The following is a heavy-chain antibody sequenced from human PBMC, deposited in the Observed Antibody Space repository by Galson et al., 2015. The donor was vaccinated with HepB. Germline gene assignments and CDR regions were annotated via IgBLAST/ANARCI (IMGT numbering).Heavy chain of an antibody. CDR1: TFTSYD. J-gene: IGHJ4*02. CDR2: MNPNSGNT. V-gene: IGHV1-8*01. Sequence: TFTSYDINWVRQATGQGLEWMGWMNPNSGNTGYAQKFQGRVTMTRNTSISTAYMELSSLRSEDTAVYYCARVSTMIIRGLGYWGQGTLVTVSS. CDR3: ARVSTMIIRGLGY. D-gene: IGHD3-22*01.